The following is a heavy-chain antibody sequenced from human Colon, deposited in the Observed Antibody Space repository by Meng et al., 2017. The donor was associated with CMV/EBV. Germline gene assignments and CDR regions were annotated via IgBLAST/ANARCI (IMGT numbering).Heavy chain of an antibody. J-gene: IGHJ6*02. V-gene: IGHV3-49*04. CDR1: GFTFGDYA. Sequence: GGPLRLSCTASGFTFGDYAMSWVRQAPGKGLEWVGFIRSKAYGGTTEYAASVKGRFTISRDDSKSIAYLQMNSLKTEDTAVYYCTRVGLRYNYYGMDVWGQGATVTVSS. CDR3: TRVGLRYNYYGMDV. D-gene: IGHD3-9*01. CDR2: IRSKAYGGTT.